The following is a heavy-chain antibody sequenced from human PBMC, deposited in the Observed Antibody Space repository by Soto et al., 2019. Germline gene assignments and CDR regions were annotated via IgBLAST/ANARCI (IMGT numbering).Heavy chain of an antibody. CDR3: IQSRCGGDCLQSYASYYYYGMDV. D-gene: IGHD2-21*02. V-gene: IGHV2-5*02. CDR1: AFSLSTGGVG. CDR2: IYWDDDK. J-gene: IGHJ6*02. Sequence: SGPTLVNPTQTLTLTCTFSAFSLSTGGVGVGWIRQPPGKTLEWLALIYWDDDKRYSPSLRSRLTITKDTSKNQVVLTMTNMDPVDTATYYCIQSRCGGDCLQSYASYYYYGMDVWGQGTTVTVSS.